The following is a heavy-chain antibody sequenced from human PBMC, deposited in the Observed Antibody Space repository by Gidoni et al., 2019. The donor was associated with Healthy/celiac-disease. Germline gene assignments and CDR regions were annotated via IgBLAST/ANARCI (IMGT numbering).Heavy chain of an antibody. J-gene: IGHJ5*02. D-gene: IGHD3-9*01. V-gene: IGHV3-21*01. Sequence: EVQLVESGGGLVKPGGSLRLSCAASGFTFSSYSLNGVRQAPGKGLEGVSSISSSSSYIYYADSVKGRFTISRDNAKNSLYLQMNSLRAEDTAVYYCARAYDILTGYYKVNWFDPWGQGTLVTVSS. CDR3: ARAYDILTGYYKVNWFDP. CDR2: ISSSSSYI. CDR1: GFTFSSYS.